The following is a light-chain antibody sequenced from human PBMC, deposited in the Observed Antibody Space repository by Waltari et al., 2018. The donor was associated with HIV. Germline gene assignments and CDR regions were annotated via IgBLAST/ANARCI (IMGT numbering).Light chain of an antibody. J-gene: IGLJ2*01. CDR1: SSDVGSYNR. CDR3: SSYRSGSTLV. CDR2: EVS. V-gene: IGLV2-18*02. Sequence: QSALTQPPSVSGSPGQSVTISCTGTSSDVGSYNRVSWYQQPPGTAPKLMIYEVSKRPSGVPDRFSGSKSGNTASLTISGLQAEDEADYYCSSYRSGSTLVFGGGTKLTVL.